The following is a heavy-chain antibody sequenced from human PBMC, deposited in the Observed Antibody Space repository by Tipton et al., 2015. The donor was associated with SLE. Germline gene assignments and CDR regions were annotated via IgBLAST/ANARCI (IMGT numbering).Heavy chain of an antibody. CDR2: IYYSGST. V-gene: IGHV4-59*01. D-gene: IGHD5-24*01. Sequence: TLSLTCTVSGGSISSYYWSWIRQPPGKGLEWIGYIYYSGSTNYNPSLKSRVTISVDTSKNQFSLKLSSVTAADTAVYYCARGGRWLQFSQDYWGQGTLVTVSS. CDR3: ARGGRWLQFSQDY. CDR1: GGSISSYY. J-gene: IGHJ4*02.